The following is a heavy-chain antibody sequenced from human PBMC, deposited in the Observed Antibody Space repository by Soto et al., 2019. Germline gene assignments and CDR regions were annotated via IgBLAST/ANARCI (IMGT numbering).Heavy chain of an antibody. V-gene: IGHV4-34*01. CDR3: ARRGYSYGYSY. J-gene: IGHJ4*02. CDR1: GLSFSGYY. Sequence: SETLSLTCAFYGLSFSGYYWIWIRQPPGKGLEWIGEINHSGSTNYNPSLKSRVTISVDTSKNQFSLKLSSVTAADTAVYYCARRGYSYGYSYWGQGTLVTVSS. CDR2: INHSGST. D-gene: IGHD5-18*01.